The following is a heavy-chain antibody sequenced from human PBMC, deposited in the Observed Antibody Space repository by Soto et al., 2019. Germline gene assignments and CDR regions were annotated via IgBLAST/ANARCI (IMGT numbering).Heavy chain of an antibody. CDR2: IYYSGST. Sequence: TSETPSPTCTVSWGSSSSGGYYWSWIRQQPRKGLDWIGYIYYSGSTYYNPSLKSRVTISVDTSKNQFSLKLSSVTAADTAVYYCARTGEVYAFWSGPANGYYYLDAWGKGTTVTVSS. CDR1: WGSSSSGGYY. D-gene: IGHD3-3*01. V-gene: IGHV4-31*03. J-gene: IGHJ6*03. CDR3: ARTGEVYAFWSGPANGYYYLDA.